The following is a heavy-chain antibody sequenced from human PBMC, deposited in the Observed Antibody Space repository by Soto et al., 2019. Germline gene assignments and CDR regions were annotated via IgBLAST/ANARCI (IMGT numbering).Heavy chain of an antibody. J-gene: IGHJ4*02. CDR3: ARQGYSSGWYFDY. Sequence: QVQLQESGPGLVKPSETLSLTCTVSGGSISSYYWSWIRQPPGKGLEWIGYIYYSGSTNYNPSLESRGTITVDTSKNQFSLKLSSVTAADTAVYYCARQGYSSGWYFDYWGQGTLVTVSS. D-gene: IGHD6-19*01. CDR1: GGSISSYY. CDR2: IYYSGST. V-gene: IGHV4-59*01.